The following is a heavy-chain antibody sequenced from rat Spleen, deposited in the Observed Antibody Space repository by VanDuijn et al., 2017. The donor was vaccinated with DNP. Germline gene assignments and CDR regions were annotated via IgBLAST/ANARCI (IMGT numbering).Heavy chain of an antibody. CDR1: GFAFSNYG. CDR2: ITTGGGNT. Sequence: EVQLVQSGGGLLQPGRSLTLSCAASGFAFSNYGMAWVRQAPTKGLEWVASITTGGGNTYYRDSVQGRFTISRDNAKDTHYLQMDGLRSEDTATYYCTRWGFMDAWGQGTSVTVSS. J-gene: IGHJ4*01. D-gene: IGHD4-3*01. CDR3: TRWGFMDA. V-gene: IGHV5S13*01.